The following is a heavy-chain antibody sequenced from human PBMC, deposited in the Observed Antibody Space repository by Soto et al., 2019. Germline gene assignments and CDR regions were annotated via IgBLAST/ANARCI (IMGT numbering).Heavy chain of an antibody. D-gene: IGHD3-3*01. Sequence: SETLSLTCAVYGGSFSGYNWNWIRQPPGKGLEWIGEINHSGSTNYNPSLKSRVTMSVDTSKKQFSLKLSSVTAADTAVYYCARLGAHYDFWSVSYTPYYGVDVWGQGTTVTVSS. CDR1: GGSFSGYN. J-gene: IGHJ6*02. V-gene: IGHV4-34*01. CDR3: ARLGAHYDFWSVSYTPYYGVDV. CDR2: INHSGST.